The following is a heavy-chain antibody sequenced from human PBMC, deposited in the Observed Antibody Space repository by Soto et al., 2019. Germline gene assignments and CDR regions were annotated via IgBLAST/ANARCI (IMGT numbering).Heavy chain of an antibody. CDR2: ISGSGGST. Sequence: EVQLLESGGGLVQPGGSLRLSCAASGFTFSSYAMSWVRQAPGKGLEWVSAISGSGGSTYYADSVKGRFTLSRDNPKNTLYLQMNSLRAEDTAVYYCAKYISGWYDGAPTNWFDPWGQGTLVTVSS. D-gene: IGHD6-19*01. J-gene: IGHJ5*02. CDR3: AKYISGWYDGAPTNWFDP. CDR1: GFTFSSYA. V-gene: IGHV3-23*01.